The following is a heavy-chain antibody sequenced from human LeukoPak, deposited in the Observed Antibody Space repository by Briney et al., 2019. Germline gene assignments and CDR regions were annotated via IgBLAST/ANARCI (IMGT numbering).Heavy chain of an antibody. CDR2: ISGSGGST. V-gene: IGHV3-23*01. CDR1: GFTFSSYD. CDR3: AMGRRETFGGVIVIEVVG. Sequence: GGSLRLSCAASGFTFSSYDMHWVRHATRKGLEWVSAISGSGGSTYYADSVKGRFTISRDNSKNTLYLQMNSLRAEDTAVYYCAMGRRETFGGVIVIEVVGWGQGTLVTVSS. J-gene: IGHJ4*02. D-gene: IGHD3-16*02.